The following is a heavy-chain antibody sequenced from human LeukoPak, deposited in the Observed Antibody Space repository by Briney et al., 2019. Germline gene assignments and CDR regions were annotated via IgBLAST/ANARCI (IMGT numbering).Heavy chain of an antibody. D-gene: IGHD6-13*01. J-gene: IGHJ6*02. CDR2: IHHSGST. Sequence: SETLSLTCAVSGGSISRGGYSWSWIRQPPGKGLEWIGYIHHSGSTYYNPSLKSRVTISVDRSKNQFSLKLSSVTAADTAVYYCASYAAALDVWGQGTTVTVSS. CDR3: ASYAAALDV. V-gene: IGHV4-30-2*01. CDR1: GGSISRGGYS.